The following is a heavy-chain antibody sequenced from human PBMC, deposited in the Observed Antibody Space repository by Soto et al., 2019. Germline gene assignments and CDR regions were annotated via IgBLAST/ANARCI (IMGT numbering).Heavy chain of an antibody. J-gene: IGHJ3*02. CDR1: GFSFTTYV. D-gene: IGHD1-26*01. Sequence: LRLSCAASGFSFTTYVMHWVRQAPGKGLEWVAVISHDGSYKYYGDAVKGRFTISRDTSKNAVYLEMNSLRPEDTAVYYCAKGLLAIVGTTLPRDAFNIWGQGTMVTVSS. CDR2: ISHDGSYK. V-gene: IGHV3-30*18. CDR3: AKGLLAIVGTTLPRDAFNI.